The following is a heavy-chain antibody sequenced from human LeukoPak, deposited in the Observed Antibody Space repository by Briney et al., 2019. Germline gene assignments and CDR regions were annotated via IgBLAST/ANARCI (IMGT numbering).Heavy chain of an antibody. CDR2: MKQDGSEK. CDR3: ARDRRDGYNVLDY. J-gene: IGHJ4*02. V-gene: IGHV3-7*01. Sequence: PGGTLRLSCAASGFTFSSYGMSWVRQAPGKGLEWVANMKQDGSEKYYVDSVKGRFTISRDNAKSSLYLQMNSLSAEDTAIYYCARDRRDGYNVLDYWGQGTLVTVSS. CDR1: GFTFSSYG. D-gene: IGHD5-24*01.